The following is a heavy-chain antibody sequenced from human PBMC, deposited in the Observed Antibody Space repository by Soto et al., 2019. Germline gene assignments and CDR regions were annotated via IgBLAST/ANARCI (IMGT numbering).Heavy chain of an antibody. CDR2: IMPVFPTP. CDR1: GGTFSTSA. D-gene: IGHD1-1*01. J-gene: IGHJ6*02. CDR3: ARDKDRLQLGGNYYYILDV. Sequence: QVQLVQSGAEVKKPGSSVKVSCKASGGTFSTSAISWVRQAPGLGLEWVGGIMPVFPTPDYAQKFQGRVIITADESTTTAYLELTSLRADDTAVYYCARDKDRLQLGGNYYYILDVWGQGTAITVSS. V-gene: IGHV1-69*12.